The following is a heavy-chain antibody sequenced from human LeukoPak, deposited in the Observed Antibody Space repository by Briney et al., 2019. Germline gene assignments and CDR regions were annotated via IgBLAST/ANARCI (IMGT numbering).Heavy chain of an antibody. Sequence: GGSLRLSCAASGFTFGDYAMHWVRQAPGKGLEWVSGISWNSGSIGYADSVKGRFTISRDNAKNSLYLQMNSLRAEDTALYHCARESADCGGDCYSGYYYYYMDVWGKGTTVTISS. CDR2: ISWNSGSI. D-gene: IGHD2-21*02. CDR1: GFTFGDYA. CDR3: ARESADCGGDCYSGYYYYYMDV. J-gene: IGHJ6*03. V-gene: IGHV3-9*01.